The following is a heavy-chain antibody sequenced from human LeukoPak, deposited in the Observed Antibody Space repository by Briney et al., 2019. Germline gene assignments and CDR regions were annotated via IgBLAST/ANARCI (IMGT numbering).Heavy chain of an antibody. V-gene: IGHV3-30-3*01. CDR3: ATEGGSSDAFAF. CDR2: ISYDGSNK. Sequence: PGGSLRLSCAASGFTFSSYAMHWVRQAPGEGLEWVAVISYDGSNKYYADSVKGRFTISRDNSKNTLYLQMNSLRIDDTAVYYCATEGGSSDAFAFWGQGTKVTVSS. CDR1: GFTFSSYA. J-gene: IGHJ3*01. D-gene: IGHD1-26*01.